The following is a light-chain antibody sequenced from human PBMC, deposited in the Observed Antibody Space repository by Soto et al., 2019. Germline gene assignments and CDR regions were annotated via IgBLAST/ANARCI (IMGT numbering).Light chain of an antibody. CDR1: QSVSTN. CDR3: QQYNDWPLT. Sequence: LSPSTLSVSPEERASLSCRASQSVSTNLAWYQQKPAQAPRLLIYGASTRATGIPARFSGGGSGTEFTLTINSLQSADFAVYYCQQYNDWPLTFGGGAKVDIK. V-gene: IGKV3-15*01. J-gene: IGKJ4*01. CDR2: GAS.